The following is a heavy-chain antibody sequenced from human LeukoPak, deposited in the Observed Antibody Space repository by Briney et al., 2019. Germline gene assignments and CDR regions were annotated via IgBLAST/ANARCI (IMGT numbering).Heavy chain of an antibody. CDR2: TYYRSKWYN. D-gene: IGHD3-3*01. Sequence: SQTLSLTCAISGDSVSSNSAAWNWIRQSPSRGLEWLGRTYYRSKWYNDYAVSVKSRITINPDTSKNQFSLQLNSVTPEDTAVYYCARGYDFWSGYYTSDLFDYWGQGTLVTVSS. V-gene: IGHV6-1*01. J-gene: IGHJ4*02. CDR3: ARGYDFWSGYYTSDLFDY. CDR1: GDSVSSNSAA.